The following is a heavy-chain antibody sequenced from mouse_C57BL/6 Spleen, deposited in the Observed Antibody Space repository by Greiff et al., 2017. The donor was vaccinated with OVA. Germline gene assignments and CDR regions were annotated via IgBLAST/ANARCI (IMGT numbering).Heavy chain of an antibody. Sequence: QVQLQQSGAELVKPGASVKLSCKASGYTFTSYWMQWVKQRPGQGLEWIGEIDPSDSYTNYNQKFKGKATLTVDTSSSTAYMQLSSLTSEDSAVYYCGGRGYAMDYWGQGTSVTVSS. V-gene: IGHV1-50*01. CDR3: GGRGYAMDY. J-gene: IGHJ4*01. D-gene: IGHD3-3*01. CDR2: IDPSDSYT. CDR1: GYTFTSYW.